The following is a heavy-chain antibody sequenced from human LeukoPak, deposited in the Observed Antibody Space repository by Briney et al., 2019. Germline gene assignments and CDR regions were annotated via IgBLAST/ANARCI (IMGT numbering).Heavy chain of an antibody. D-gene: IGHD6-13*01. Sequence: GGSLRLSCAASGFTFSSHWMHWVRQDPGKGLEWVAFIRYDGSNKYYADSVKGRFTISRDNAKNSLYLQMNSLRAEDTAVYYCATYLAAAGTPHYFPWGQGTLVTVSS. CDR1: GFTFSSHW. V-gene: IGHV3-30*02. CDR3: ATYLAAAGTPHYFP. J-gene: IGHJ5*02. CDR2: IRYDGSNK.